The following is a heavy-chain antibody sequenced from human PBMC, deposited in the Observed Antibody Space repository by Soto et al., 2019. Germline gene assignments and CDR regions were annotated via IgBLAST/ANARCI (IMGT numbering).Heavy chain of an antibody. CDR2: ISYDGSKK. J-gene: IGHJ6*02. Sequence: QVQLVESGRGVVQPGRSLRLSCAASGFRFSDYGIHWVRQAPGKGLEWVALISYDGSKKFYTDSVKGRFTISRDNSKNTMYLQIDRLRAEDTAVYYCAKMDADLLPYYYYGMDVWGQGTTVTVSS. V-gene: IGHV3-30*18. D-gene: IGHD1-26*01. CDR1: GFRFSDYG. CDR3: AKMDADLLPYYYYGMDV.